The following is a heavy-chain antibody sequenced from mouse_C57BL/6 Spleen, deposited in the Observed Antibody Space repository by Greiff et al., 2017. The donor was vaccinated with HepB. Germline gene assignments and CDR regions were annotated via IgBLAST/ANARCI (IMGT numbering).Heavy chain of an antibody. V-gene: IGHV3-6*01. D-gene: IGHD2-4*01. CDR3: ARRGVYYDYDEAWFAY. CDR2: ISYDGSN. J-gene: IGHJ3*01. Sequence: DVKLVESGPGLVKPSQSLSLTCSVTGYSITSGYYWNWIRQFPGNKLEWMGYISYDGSNNYNPSLKNRISITRDTSKNQFFLKLNSVTTEDTATYYCARRGVYYDYDEAWFAYWGQGTLVTVSA. CDR1: GYSITSGYY.